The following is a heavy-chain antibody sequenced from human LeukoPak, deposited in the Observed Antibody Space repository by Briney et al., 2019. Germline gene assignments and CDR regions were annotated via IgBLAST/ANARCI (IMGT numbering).Heavy chain of an antibody. J-gene: IGHJ4*02. CDR3: ARVGDYALKD. Sequence: SETLSLTCTVSGGSISSGGYHWSWIRQPAGKGLEWIGHIYTSGNTDYNPSLKSRVTMSVDTSKNQFSLKLNSVTAADTAVYYCARVGDYALKDWGQGTLVTVSS. D-gene: IGHD3-16*01. CDR1: GGSISSGGYH. V-gene: IGHV4-61*09. CDR2: IYTSGNT.